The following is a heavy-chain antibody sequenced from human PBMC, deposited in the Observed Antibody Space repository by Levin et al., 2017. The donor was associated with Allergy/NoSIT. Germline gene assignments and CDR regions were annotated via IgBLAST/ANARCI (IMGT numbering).Heavy chain of an antibody. J-gene: IGHJ4*02. D-gene: IGHD5-12*01. CDR3: ARVLSGSGYGPSDY. CDR2: INTNTGNP. V-gene: IGHV7-4-1*02. Sequence: ASVKVSCKASGYSFTSYVMNWVRQAPGQGLEWVGWINTNTGNPTYAQGFTGRFVFSLDTSVTTAYLQISSLKADDTAVYYCARVLSGSGYGPSDYWGQGTLVAVSS. CDR1: GYSFTSYV.